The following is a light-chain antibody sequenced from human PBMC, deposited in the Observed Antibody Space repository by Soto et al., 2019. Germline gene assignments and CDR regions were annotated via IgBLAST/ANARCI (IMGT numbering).Light chain of an antibody. CDR1: SSDVGGYNY. V-gene: IGLV2-14*01. CDR2: DVS. Sequence: QSALTQPASVSGSPGQSITISCTGTSSDVGGYNYVSWYQQHPGKAPKLMLYDVSNRPSGVSNRFSGSKSCNTASLTISGLQAEDEDDYYCSSYTRSSTVVFGGGTKLTVL. CDR3: SSYTRSSTVV. J-gene: IGLJ2*01.